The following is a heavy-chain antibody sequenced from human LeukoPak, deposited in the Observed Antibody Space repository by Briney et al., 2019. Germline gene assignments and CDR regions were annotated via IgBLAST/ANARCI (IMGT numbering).Heavy chain of an antibody. V-gene: IGHV4-39*02. J-gene: IGHJ4*02. Sequence: SETLSLACTVSGGSIRSGSHYWAWIRQPPGKGLEWIGSIYYSGSTYYNPSLENRVTISIDTSKNHFSLKLSSLSAADTSVYYCAKRDDSGGNLVDLWGQGTLVTVS. D-gene: IGHD3-22*01. CDR1: GGSIRSGSHY. CDR3: AKRDDSGGNLVDL. CDR2: IYYSGST.